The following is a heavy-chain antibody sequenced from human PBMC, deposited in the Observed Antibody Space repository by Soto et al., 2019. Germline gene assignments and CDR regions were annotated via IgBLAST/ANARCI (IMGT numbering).Heavy chain of an antibody. CDR3: VKDRHAIAAAGPFDY. CDR1: GFTFSSYA. V-gene: IGHV3-64D*08. D-gene: IGHD6-13*01. J-gene: IGHJ4*02. CDR2: ISSNGGST. Sequence: GGSLRLSCSASGFTFSSYAMHWVRQAPGKGLEYVSAISSNGGSTYYADSVKGRFTISRDNSKNTLYLQMSSLRAEDTAVYYCVKDRHAIAAAGPFDYWGQGTLVTVSS.